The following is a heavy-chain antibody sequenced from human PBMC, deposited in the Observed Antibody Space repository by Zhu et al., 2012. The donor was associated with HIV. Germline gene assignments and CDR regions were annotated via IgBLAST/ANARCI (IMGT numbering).Heavy chain of an antibody. CDR2: IYHSETX. J-gene: IGHJ4*02. D-gene: IGHD3-3*02. V-gene: IGHV4-38-2*01. CDR3: ARHSWTATDYFDY. Sequence: QVQLQESGPGLVKPSETLSLTCAVSGSSIISTYYWGWIRQPPGKGLEWIGSIYHSETXYYNPSLKSRVTISIDTANNQFSLKLSSVTAADTAVYYCARHSWTATDYFDYWGQGTLVTVSP. CDR1: GSSIISTYY.